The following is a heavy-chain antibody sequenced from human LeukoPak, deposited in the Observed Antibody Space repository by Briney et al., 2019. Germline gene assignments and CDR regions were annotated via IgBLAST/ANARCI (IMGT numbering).Heavy chain of an antibody. CDR1: GFTFSSYS. V-gene: IGHV3-21*01. Sequence: PGGSLRLSCAASGFTFSSYSMNWVRQAPGKGLEWVSSISSSSSYIYYADSVKGRFTISRDNAKNSLYLQMNSLRAEDTAVYYCAKDPSGSYPLNWFDPWGQGTLVTVSS. CDR2: ISSSSSYI. CDR3: AKDPSGSYPLNWFDP. J-gene: IGHJ5*02. D-gene: IGHD1-26*01.